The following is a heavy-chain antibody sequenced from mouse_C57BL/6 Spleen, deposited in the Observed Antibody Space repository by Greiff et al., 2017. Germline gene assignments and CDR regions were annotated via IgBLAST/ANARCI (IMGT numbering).Heavy chain of an antibody. CDR2: INPSTGGT. J-gene: IGHJ3*01. Sequence: EVQLHQSGPELVKPGASVKISCKASGYSFTGYYMNWVKQSPEKSLEWIGEINPSTGGTTYNQKFKAKATLTVDKSSSTAYMQLTSLTSEDSAVYYCARDKSNPFAYWGQGTLVTVSA. D-gene: IGHD2-5*01. CDR1: GYSFTGYY. V-gene: IGHV1-42*01. CDR3: ARDKSNPFAY.